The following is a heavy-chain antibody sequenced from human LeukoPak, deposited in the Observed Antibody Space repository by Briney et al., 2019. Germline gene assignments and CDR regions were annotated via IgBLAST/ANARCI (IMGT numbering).Heavy chain of an antibody. V-gene: IGHV4-38-2*02. Sequence: PSETLSLTCTVFRGSISSGYYWGWIRQPPGKGLEWIGSIYHSGSTYYNPSLKSRVTISVDTSKNQFSLKLSSVTAADTAVYYCARAWAYYYDSSGYAPGKLDYWGQGTLVTVSS. CDR3: ARAWAYYYDSSGYAPGKLDY. D-gene: IGHD3-22*01. CDR1: RGSISSGYY. CDR2: IYHSGST. J-gene: IGHJ4*02.